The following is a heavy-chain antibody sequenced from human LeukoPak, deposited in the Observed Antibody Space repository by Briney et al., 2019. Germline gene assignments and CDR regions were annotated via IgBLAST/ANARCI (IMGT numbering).Heavy chain of an antibody. D-gene: IGHD3-10*01. J-gene: IGHJ5*02. V-gene: IGHV4-34*01. Sequence: KPSETLSFTCAVYGGSFSGYYWSWIRQPPGKGLEWIGEINHSGSTNYNPSLKSRVTISVDTSKNQFSLKLSSVTAADTAVYYCARRRSLLWFGELHNWFDPWGQGTLVTVSS. CDR3: ARRRSLLWFGELHNWFDP. CDR1: GGSFSGYY. CDR2: INHSGST.